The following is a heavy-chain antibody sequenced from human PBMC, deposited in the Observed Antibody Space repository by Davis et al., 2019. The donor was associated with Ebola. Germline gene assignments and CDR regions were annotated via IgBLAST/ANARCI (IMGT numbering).Heavy chain of an antibody. Sequence: GESLKISCETSGYSSTKYWIGWVRQKPGKGLEWMGMIRPDDSDTRYSPSFQGQVTISVDKSISTAYLQWSRLKASDTAMYYCARLSAYYYYYYGMDVWGKGTTVTVSS. J-gene: IGHJ6*04. V-gene: IGHV5-51*01. CDR3: ARLSAYYYYYYGMDV. CDR1: GYSSTKYW. CDR2: IRPDDSDT.